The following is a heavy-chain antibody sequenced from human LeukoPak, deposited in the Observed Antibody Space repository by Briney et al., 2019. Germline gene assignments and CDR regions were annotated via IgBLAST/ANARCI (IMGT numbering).Heavy chain of an antibody. J-gene: IGHJ4*02. D-gene: IGHD4-23*01. Sequence: GWALTLSRPASRFTFSSYSMNWVGQAPGKGLEGVSYITSSSSTIYYADSVNGRFTISRDNGKNSLYLQMNSLRGEDTAVYYCARDRTQGYAGNSDYWGQGTLVTVSS. V-gene: IGHV3-48*01. CDR1: RFTFSSYS. CDR3: ARDRTQGYAGNSDY. CDR2: ITSSSSTI.